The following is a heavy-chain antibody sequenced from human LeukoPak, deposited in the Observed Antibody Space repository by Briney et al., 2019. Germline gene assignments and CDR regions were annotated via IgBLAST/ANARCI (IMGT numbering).Heavy chain of an antibody. CDR3: ARGNSGYRYYYYYMDV. CDR1: GYTFTGYW. D-gene: IGHD5-12*01. CDR2: ISPSGGST. J-gene: IGHJ6*03. Sequence: GASVKVSCKAFGYTFTGYWMHWVRQAPGQGPEWMGVISPSGGSTIYAQKFKGRVTLTRDMSTSTDYLELSSLRSDDTAVYYCARGNSGYRYYYYYMDVWGKGTTVTISS. V-gene: IGHV1-46*01.